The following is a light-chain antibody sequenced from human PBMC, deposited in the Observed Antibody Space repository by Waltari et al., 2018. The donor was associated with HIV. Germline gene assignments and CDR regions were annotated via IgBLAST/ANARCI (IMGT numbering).Light chain of an antibody. V-gene: IGLV2-8*01. J-gene: IGLJ2*01. CDR2: EVY. Sequence: QSALTQPPSASGSPGQSVTISCTGTSSDVGGYNYVSWYQQHPGKAPKRMIYEVYKRPSGVPDRFSGAKSGNTASLTVSGLQAEDEADYYCSSYAGSNNLVFGGGTKLTVL. CDR3: SSYAGSNNLV. CDR1: SSDVGGYNY.